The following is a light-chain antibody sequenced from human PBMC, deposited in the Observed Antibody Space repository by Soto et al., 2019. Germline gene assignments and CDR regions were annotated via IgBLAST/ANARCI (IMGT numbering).Light chain of an antibody. V-gene: IGLV2-23*01. CDR2: EGS. J-gene: IGLJ1*01. Sequence: QSALTQPASVSGSPGQSITISCTGTSRDVGNYNLVSWYQHHPGKAPKLMIYEGSKRPSGVSNRFSGSKSADTASLTIFGLQAEDEAVYYCCSYAGYSTYVFGVGTKLTVL. CDR3: CSYAGYSTYV. CDR1: SRDVGNYNL.